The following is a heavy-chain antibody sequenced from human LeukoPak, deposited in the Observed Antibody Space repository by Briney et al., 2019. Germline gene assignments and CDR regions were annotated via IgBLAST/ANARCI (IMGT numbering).Heavy chain of an antibody. V-gene: IGHV3-74*01. CDR3: ARNPTDYYYGMDV. D-gene: IGHD4-17*01. J-gene: IGHJ6*02. Sequence: GGSLRLSCAASGFTFSSYWMHWVRQAPGKGLVWVSRINSDGSSTSYADSVKGRFTISRDNSKNTLYLQMNSLRAEDTAVYYCARNPTDYYYGMDVWGQGTTVTVSS. CDR2: INSDGSST. CDR1: GFTFSSYW.